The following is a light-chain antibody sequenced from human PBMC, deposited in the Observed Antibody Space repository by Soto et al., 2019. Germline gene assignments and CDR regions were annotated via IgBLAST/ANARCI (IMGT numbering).Light chain of an antibody. CDR3: LLYDGGAVV. CDR2: STS. J-gene: IGLJ2*01. CDR1: TGAVTSVFY. V-gene: IGLV7-43*01. Sequence: QAVVTQEPSLTVSPGGTVTLTCASSTGAVTSVFYPNWFQQKPGQAPRPLIYSTSDRHSWTPARFSGSLLGGKAALTLSGVQPEDEADYYCLLYDGGAVVFGGGTKLTVL.